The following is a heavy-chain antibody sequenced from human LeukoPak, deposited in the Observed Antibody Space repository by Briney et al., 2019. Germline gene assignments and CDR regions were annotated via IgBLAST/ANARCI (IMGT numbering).Heavy chain of an antibody. CDR3: ARISPERGYSYGPLDNYFDY. V-gene: IGHV3-7*01. CDR1: GFTFSSYW. CDR2: IKQDGSEK. Sequence: GSLRLSCAASGFTFSSYWMSWVRQAPGKGLEWVANIKQDGSEKYYVDSVKGRFTISRDNAKNSLYLQMNSLRAEDTAVFYCARISPERGYSYGPLDNYFDYWGQGTLVTVSS. J-gene: IGHJ4*02. D-gene: IGHD5-18*01.